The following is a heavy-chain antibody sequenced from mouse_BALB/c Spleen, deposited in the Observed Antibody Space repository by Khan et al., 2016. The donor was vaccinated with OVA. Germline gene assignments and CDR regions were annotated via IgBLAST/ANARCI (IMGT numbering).Heavy chain of an antibody. V-gene: IGHV5-4*02. CDR3: ARGYYGNPFAY. J-gene: IGHJ3*01. Sequence: EVELVESGGGLVKPGGSLKLSCAASGCTFSDYYMYWVRQTPEKRLEWVATISDGGSYTYYPDSVKGRFTISRDDAKNNLYLQMSSLKSEDTAIYYCARGYYGNPFAYWGQGTLVTVSA. CDR1: GCTFSDYY. D-gene: IGHD2-1*01. CDR2: ISDGGSYT.